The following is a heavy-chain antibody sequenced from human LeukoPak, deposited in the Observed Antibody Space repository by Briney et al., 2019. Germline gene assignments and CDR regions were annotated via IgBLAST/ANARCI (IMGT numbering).Heavy chain of an antibody. J-gene: IGHJ4*02. CDR3: ASKYAAAGTSVHY. D-gene: IGHD6-13*01. Sequence: SETLSLTCTVSGGSVSSGSYYWSWIRQPPGKGLEWIGYIYYSGSTNYNPSLKSRVTISVDTSKNQFSLKLSSVTAADTAVYYRASKYAAAGTSVHYWGQGTLVTVSS. CDR2: IYYSGST. CDR1: GGSVSSGSYY. V-gene: IGHV4-61*01.